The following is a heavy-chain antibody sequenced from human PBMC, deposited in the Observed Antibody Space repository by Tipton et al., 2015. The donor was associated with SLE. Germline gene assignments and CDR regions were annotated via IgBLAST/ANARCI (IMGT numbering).Heavy chain of an antibody. CDR1: GGSISSHY. J-gene: IGHJ3*02. CDR3: ARSLTGYQLFRGAFDI. Sequence: TLSLTCTVSGGSISSHYWSWIRQPPGKGLEWIGYIYYSGSTNYNPSLKSRVTISVDTSKNQFSLKLSSVTAADTAVYYCARSLTGYQLFRGAFDIWGQGTMVTVSS. V-gene: IGHV4-59*11. CDR2: IYYSGST. D-gene: IGHD2-2*01.